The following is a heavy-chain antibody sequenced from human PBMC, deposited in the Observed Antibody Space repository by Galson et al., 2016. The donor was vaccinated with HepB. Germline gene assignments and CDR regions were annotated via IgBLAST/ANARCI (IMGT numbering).Heavy chain of an antibody. CDR2: ISGTGGGT. V-gene: IGHV3-23*01. D-gene: IGHD3-9*01. Sequence: SLRLSCAASGFTFRRFAMSWVRQAPGKGLEWVSAISGTGGGTYYADSVKGRVIISRDNSKNTLYLQMNSLRAEDTAVYYCAKDEGLRYWILTGYPDCWGQGTLVTVSS. CDR1: GFTFRRFA. J-gene: IGHJ4*02. CDR3: AKDEGLRYWILTGYPDC.